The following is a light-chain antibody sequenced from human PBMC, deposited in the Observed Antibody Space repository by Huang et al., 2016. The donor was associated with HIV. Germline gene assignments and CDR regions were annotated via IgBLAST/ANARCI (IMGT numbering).Light chain of an antibody. Sequence: EIVLTQSPVTLSMSPGQRATLSCRASQNIDTYLAWYQQKPGPAPRLLIYDAANRATGSPARFSGSVSGTDLTLTISSLEPEDFVVYFCQQRSSWPLTFGGGTTIEIK. CDR1: QNIDTY. J-gene: IGKJ4*01. V-gene: IGKV3-11*01. CDR2: DAA. CDR3: QQRSSWPLT.